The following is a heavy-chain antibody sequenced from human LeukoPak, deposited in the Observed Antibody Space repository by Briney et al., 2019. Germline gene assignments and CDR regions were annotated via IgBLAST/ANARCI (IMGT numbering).Heavy chain of an antibody. V-gene: IGHV1-2*02. D-gene: IGHD6-19*01. CDR3: ARGSGWYSGMDY. CDR1: GYTFTGFY. CDR2: INLNTGGT. J-gene: IGHJ4*02. Sequence: GASVKVSCKASGYTFTGFYMHWVRQAPGQGLEWMGWINLNTGGTNYGQRFQGRVTMTRDTSTSTAYMDLNRLTSDDTAVYYCARGSGWYSGMDYWGQGTLVTVFS.